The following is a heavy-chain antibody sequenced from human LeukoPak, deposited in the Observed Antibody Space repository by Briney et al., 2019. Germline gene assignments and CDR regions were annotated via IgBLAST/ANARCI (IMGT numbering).Heavy chain of an antibody. Sequence: MSGGSLRLSCAASGFTFSNAWMSWVRQAPGKGLEWVGRIKSKTDGGTTDYAAPVKGRFTISRDDSKNTLYLQMNSLKTEDTAVYYCTITYDFWSGYGDYWGQGTLVTVSS. D-gene: IGHD3-3*01. J-gene: IGHJ4*02. CDR2: IKSKTDGGTT. V-gene: IGHV3-15*01. CDR1: GFTFSNAW. CDR3: TITYDFWSGYGDY.